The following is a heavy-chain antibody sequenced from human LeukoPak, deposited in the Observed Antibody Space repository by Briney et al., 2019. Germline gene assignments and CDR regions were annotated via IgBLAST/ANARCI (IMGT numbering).Heavy chain of an antibody. Sequence: RSGGSLRLSCAASGLIFDDYGMSWVRQAPGKGLEWVSGINWNGGSTGYTDSVKGRFTISRDNAKNSLYLQMNSLRAEDTALYYCASYCSRTSCYQDYWGQGTPVTVSS. CDR2: INWNGGST. CDR3: ASYCSRTSCYQDY. J-gene: IGHJ4*02. V-gene: IGHV3-20*04. D-gene: IGHD2-2*01. CDR1: GLIFDDYG.